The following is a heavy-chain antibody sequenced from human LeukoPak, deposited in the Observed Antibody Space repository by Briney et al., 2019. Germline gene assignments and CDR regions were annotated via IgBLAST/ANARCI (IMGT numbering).Heavy chain of an antibody. D-gene: IGHD1-20*01. CDR1: GGSISSGSYY. J-gene: IGHJ4*02. Sequence: SETLSLTCTVSGGSISSGSYYWSWIRQPAGKGLEWIGHIYTSGSTNYNPSLKSRVTISVDTSKNQFSLKLSSVTAADTAVYYCARDSGITGTPDYWGQGTLVTVSS. CDR2: IYTSGST. V-gene: IGHV4-61*09. CDR3: ARDSGITGTPDY.